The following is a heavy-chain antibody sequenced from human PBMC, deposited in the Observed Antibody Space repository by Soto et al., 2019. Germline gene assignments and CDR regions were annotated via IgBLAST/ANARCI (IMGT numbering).Heavy chain of an antibody. CDR3: ARLRGSYFLYYGMDV. V-gene: IGHV4-39*01. CDR1: GGSISSSSYY. CDR2: IYYSGST. D-gene: IGHD1-26*01. Sequence: SETLSLTCTVSGGSISSSSYYWGWIRQPPGKGLEWIGGIYYSGSTYYNPSLKSRVTISVDTSKNQFSLKLSSVTAADTAVYYCARLRGSYFLYYGMDVWGQGTTVTV. J-gene: IGHJ6*02.